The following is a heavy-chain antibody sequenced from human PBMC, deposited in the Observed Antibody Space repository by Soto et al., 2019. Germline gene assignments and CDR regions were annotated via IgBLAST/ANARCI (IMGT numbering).Heavy chain of an antibody. J-gene: IGHJ4*02. V-gene: IGHV5-51*01. D-gene: IGHD2-8*01. CDR2: IYPGDSDT. CDR3: ARSYCTNGVCHFDY. CDR1: GYSFTSHS. Sequence: GESLKISCKGSGYSFTSHSIGWVRQMPGKGLEWMGIIYPGDSDTRYSPSFQGQVTISADKSISTAYLQWSSLKASDTAMYYCARSYCTNGVCHFDYWGQGTLVTVSS.